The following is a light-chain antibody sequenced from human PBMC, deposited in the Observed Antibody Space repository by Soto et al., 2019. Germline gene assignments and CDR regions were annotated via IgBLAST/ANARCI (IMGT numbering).Light chain of an antibody. CDR3: QQSYSTPLT. CDR1: QTVRNNY. CDR2: DAS. V-gene: IGKV3D-20*02. J-gene: IGKJ4*01. Sequence: EFVLTQSPGTLSLSPGERATLSCRASQTVRNNYLAWYQQKPGQAPRLLIYDASNRATGIPARFSGSGSGTDFTLTISSLQPEDFATYYCQQSYSTPLTFGGGTKVDIK.